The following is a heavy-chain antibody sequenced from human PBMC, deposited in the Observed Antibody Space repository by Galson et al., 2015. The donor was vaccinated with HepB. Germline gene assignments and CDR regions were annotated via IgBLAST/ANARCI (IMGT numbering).Heavy chain of an antibody. D-gene: IGHD2-2*01. CDR3: ARDQYCSSTSCLIDY. CDR1: GFTFSSYW. V-gene: IGHV3-7*03. Sequence: SLRLSCAASGFTFSSYWMSWVRQAPGKGLEWVANIKQDGSEKYYVDYVKGRFTISRDNAKNSLYLQMNCLRAEDTAVYYCARDQYCSSTSCLIDYWGQGTLVTVSS. J-gene: IGHJ4*02. CDR2: IKQDGSEK.